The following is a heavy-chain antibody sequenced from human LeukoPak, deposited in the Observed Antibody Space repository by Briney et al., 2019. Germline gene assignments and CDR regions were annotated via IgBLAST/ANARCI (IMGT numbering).Heavy chain of an antibody. CDR2: ISGSGGST. J-gene: IGHJ4*02. D-gene: IGHD3-3*01. CDR1: GFTFSSYA. V-gene: IGHV3-23*01. CDR3: AKDFTANYDFWSGYPH. Sequence: GGSLRLSCAASGFTFSSYAMSWVRQAPGKGLEWVSAISGSGGSTYYADSVKGRFTISRDNSKNTLYLQMNTLRAEDTAVYYCAKDFTANYDFWSGYPHWGQGTLVTVSS.